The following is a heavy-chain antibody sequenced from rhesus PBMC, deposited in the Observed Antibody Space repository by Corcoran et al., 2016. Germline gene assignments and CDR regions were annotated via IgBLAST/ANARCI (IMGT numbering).Heavy chain of an antibody. CDR2: IYGGSVST. V-gene: IGHV4-147*01. CDR1: GGSISSYW. Sequence: QVQLQESGPGVVKPSETLSLTCAVSGGSISSYWWGWIRQPPGKGLEWIGQIYGGSVSTSYHPSLQSLVTISTDTSKNQFSLKLSSVTAADTAVYYCARDSNTVRDWYFDLWGPGTPITISS. J-gene: IGHJ2*01. D-gene: IGHD4-23*01. CDR3: ARDSNTVRDWYFDL.